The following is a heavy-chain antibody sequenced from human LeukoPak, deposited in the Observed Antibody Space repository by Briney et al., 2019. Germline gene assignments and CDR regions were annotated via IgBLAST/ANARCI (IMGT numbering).Heavy chain of an antibody. V-gene: IGHV3-21*01. D-gene: IGHD3-10*01. CDR1: GFTFSSYS. J-gene: IGHJ4*02. CDR3: ASPPRAGKDY. Sequence: GGSLRLSCAASGFTFSSYSMNWVRQAPGKGLEWVSSISSSSSYTYYADSVKGRFTISRDNAKNSLYLQMNSLRAEDTAVYYCASPPRAGKDYWGQGTLVTVSS. CDR2: ISSSSSYT.